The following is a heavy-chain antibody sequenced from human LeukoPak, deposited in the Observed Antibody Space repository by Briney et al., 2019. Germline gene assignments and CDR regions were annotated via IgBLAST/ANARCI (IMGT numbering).Heavy chain of an antibody. CDR1: GFTFDDYA. CDR2: MSWNSGSI. D-gene: IGHD6-19*01. CDR3: AKDIEGAVAGIGAY. Sequence: PGRSLRLSCAASGFTFDDYAMHWVRQAPGKGLEWVSGMSWNSGSIGYADSVKGRFTISRDNAKNSLYLQMNSLRAEDTALYYCAKDIEGAVAGIGAYWGQGTLVTVSS. V-gene: IGHV3-9*01. J-gene: IGHJ4*02.